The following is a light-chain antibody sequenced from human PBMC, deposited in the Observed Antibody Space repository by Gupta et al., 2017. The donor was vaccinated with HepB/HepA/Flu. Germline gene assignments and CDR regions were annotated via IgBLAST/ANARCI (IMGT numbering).Light chain of an antibody. CDR2: GAS. Sequence: EIELTQSPGTLSLSPGERATLSCRASQSISRNYLAWYQQRPGQAPRLLIYGASIRATGIPDRFSGSGSATDFSLTSSGREPEDFAVYYWQYNGKSITFGGGTKLEMK. CDR3: QYNGKSIT. J-gene: IGKJ4*01. V-gene: IGKV3-20*01. CDR1: QSISRNY.